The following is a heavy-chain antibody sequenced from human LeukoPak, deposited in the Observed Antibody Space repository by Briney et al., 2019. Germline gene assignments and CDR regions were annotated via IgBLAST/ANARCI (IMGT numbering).Heavy chain of an antibody. CDR3: ASLTAMIDY. Sequence: KPSETLSLTCTVSGGSISSDYWSWIRQPPGKGLEWIGYIYYSGSTNYNPSLKSRVTISVDTSKNQFSLKLSSVTAADTAVYYCASLTAMIDYWGQGTLVTVSS. CDR2: IYYSGST. V-gene: IGHV4-59*08. CDR1: GGSISSDY. J-gene: IGHJ4*02. D-gene: IGHD5-18*01.